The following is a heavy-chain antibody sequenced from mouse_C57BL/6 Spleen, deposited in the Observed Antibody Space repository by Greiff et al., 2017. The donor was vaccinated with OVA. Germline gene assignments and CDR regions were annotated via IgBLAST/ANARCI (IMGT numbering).Heavy chain of an antibody. CDR1: GFSLTSYG. V-gene: IGHV2-3*01. Sequence: VKLMESGPGLVAPSQSLSITCTVSGFSLTSYGVSWVRQPPGKGLEWLGVIWGDGSTNYHSALISRLGISKDNSKSQVFLKLNSLQTDDTATYYCAKPGGNYVRNSYAMDYWGQGTSVTVSS. CDR3: AKPGGNYVRNSYAMDY. CDR2: IWGDGST. J-gene: IGHJ4*01. D-gene: IGHD2-1*01.